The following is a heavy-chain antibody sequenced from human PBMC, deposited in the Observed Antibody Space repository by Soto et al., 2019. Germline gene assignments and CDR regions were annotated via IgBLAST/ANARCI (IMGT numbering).Heavy chain of an antibody. CDR1: GFTFSGHS. CDR2: ISSSGSTI. CDR3: ARGRPYYFDY. J-gene: IGHJ4*02. Sequence: GGSLRLSCAASGFTFSGHSMTWVRQAPGKGLEWVSYISSSGSTIFYADSVKGRFTISRDNAKNSLYLQMNTMRVEDTAVYYCARGRPYYFDYWGQGTLVTVSS. V-gene: IGHV3-48*01.